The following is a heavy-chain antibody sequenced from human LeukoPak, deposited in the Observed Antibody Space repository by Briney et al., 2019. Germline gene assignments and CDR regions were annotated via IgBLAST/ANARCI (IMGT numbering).Heavy chain of an antibody. CDR3: ARWDYYDSSGYFDY. Sequence: SETLSLTCTVSGGSISSYYWSWIRQPPGKGLEWIGYIYYSGSTNYNPSLKSRVTISVDTSKNQFSLKLCSVTAADTAVYYCARWDYYDSSGYFDYWGQGTLVTVSS. J-gene: IGHJ4*02. CDR2: IYYSGST. V-gene: IGHV4-59*01. CDR1: GGSISSYY. D-gene: IGHD3-22*01.